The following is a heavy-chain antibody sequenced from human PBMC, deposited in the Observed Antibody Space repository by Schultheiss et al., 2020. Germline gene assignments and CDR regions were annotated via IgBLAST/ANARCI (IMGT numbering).Heavy chain of an antibody. D-gene: IGHD3-10*01. Sequence: SETLSLTCAVYGGSFSGYYWSWIRQPPGKGLEWIWEINHSGSTNYNPSLKSRVTISVDTSKNQFSLKLSSVTAADTAVYYCARGRGVRYYYYGMDVWGQGTTVTVSS. CDR1: GGSFSGYY. V-gene: IGHV4-34*01. J-gene: IGHJ6*02. CDR2: INHSGST. CDR3: ARGRGVRYYYYGMDV.